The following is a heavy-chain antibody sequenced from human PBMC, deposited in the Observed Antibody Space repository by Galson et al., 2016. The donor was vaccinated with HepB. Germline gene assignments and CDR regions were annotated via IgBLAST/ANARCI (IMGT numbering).Heavy chain of an antibody. D-gene: IGHD3-9*01. CDR3: AKNDILAGYSAFDY. V-gene: IGHV3-30*18. CDR1: GFTFRSYG. Sequence: SLRLSCAASGFTFRSYGMHWVRQAPGKGLEWVAVISYDGSNKYYADSVKGRFTISRDNSKNTLYLQMNSPRAEDTAVYFCAKNDILAGYSAFDYWGQGTLVTVSS. J-gene: IGHJ4*02. CDR2: ISYDGSNK.